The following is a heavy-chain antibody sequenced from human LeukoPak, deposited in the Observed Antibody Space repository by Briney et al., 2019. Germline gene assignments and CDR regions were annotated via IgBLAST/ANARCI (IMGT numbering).Heavy chain of an antibody. J-gene: IGHJ4*02. CDR3: ARERASYYYGSGSYLDY. D-gene: IGHD3-10*01. CDR2: ISSSSSYI. Sequence: PGGSLRLSCAASGFTFSSYSMNWVRQAPGKGLEGVSSISSSSSYIYYADSVKGRFTISRDNAKNSLYLQMNSLRAEDTAVYYCARERASYYYGSGSYLDYWGQGTLVTVSS. CDR1: GFTFSSYS. V-gene: IGHV3-21*01.